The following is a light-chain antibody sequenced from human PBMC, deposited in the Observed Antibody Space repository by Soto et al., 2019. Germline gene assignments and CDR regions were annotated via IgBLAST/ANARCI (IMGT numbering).Light chain of an antibody. CDR2: EVN. V-gene: IGLV2-14*01. CDR3: TSWTTSTTMI. CDR1: RSDIGAYKF. J-gene: IGLJ2*01. Sequence: QSALTQPASVSGSPGHTITISCTGPRSDIGAYKFVPWYQQHPGEVPKLILYEVNVRPSGVSNRFSGSKSGNTASLTISGLQAEDEADYYCTSWTTSTTMIFGGGTKLTVL.